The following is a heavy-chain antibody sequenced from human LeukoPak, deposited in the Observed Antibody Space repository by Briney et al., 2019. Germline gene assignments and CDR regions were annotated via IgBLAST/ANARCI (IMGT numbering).Heavy chain of an antibody. CDR2: INHSGST. Sequence: KPSETLSLTCAVYGGSFSGYYWSWIRQPPGKGLEWIGEINHSGSTNYNPSLKSRVTISVDTSKNQFSLKLSSVTAADTAVYYCARRDTKYSSSWIRRTNWFDPWGQGTLVTVSS. V-gene: IGHV4-34*01. CDR1: GGSFSGYY. CDR3: ARRDTKYSSSWIRRTNWFDP. J-gene: IGHJ5*02. D-gene: IGHD6-13*01.